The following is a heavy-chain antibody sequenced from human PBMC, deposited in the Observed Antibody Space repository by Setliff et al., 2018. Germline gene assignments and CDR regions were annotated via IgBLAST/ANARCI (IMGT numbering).Heavy chain of an antibody. V-gene: IGHV4-30-4*08. Sequence: SETLSLTCTVSGGSISNSGYSWGWIRQPPGKGLEWIGYIYSSGSTYYNPSLKSRVSISVDTSKNQFSLKLSSVTAADTAVYYCARESRYYYDNLGTLDYWGQGTLVTVSS. CDR3: ARESRYYYDNLGTLDY. CDR1: GGSISNSGYS. D-gene: IGHD3-22*01. CDR2: IYSSGST. J-gene: IGHJ4*02.